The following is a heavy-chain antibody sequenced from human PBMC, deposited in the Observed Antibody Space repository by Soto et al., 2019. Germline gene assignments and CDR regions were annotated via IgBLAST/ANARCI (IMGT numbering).Heavy chain of an antibody. D-gene: IGHD4-17*01. J-gene: IGHJ6*02. CDR1: VFTFSSYS. CDR3: ARDYGDYYYYGMDV. CDR2: ISSSSTI. V-gene: IGHV3-48*02. Sequence: GGSLGLSCSASVFTFSSYSMNWVRQAPGKGLEWVSYISSSSTIYYADSVKGRFTISRDNAKNSLYLQMNSLRDEDTAVYYCARDYGDYYYYGMDVWGQGTTVTVSS.